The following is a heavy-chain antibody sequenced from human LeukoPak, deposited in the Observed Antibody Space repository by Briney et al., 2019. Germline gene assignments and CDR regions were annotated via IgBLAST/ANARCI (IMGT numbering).Heavy chain of an antibody. V-gene: IGHV4-59*02. CDR2: IYYSGST. CDR1: GFTVSSNY. D-gene: IGHD6-19*01. J-gene: IGHJ6*03. CDR3: ARDLRYSSGWSASGMDV. Sequence: GSLRLSCAASGFTVSSNYMSWIRQPPGKGLEWIGYIYYSGSTNYNPSLKSRVTISVDTSKNQFSLKLSSVTAADTAVYYCARDLRYSSGWSASGMDVWGKGTTVTISS.